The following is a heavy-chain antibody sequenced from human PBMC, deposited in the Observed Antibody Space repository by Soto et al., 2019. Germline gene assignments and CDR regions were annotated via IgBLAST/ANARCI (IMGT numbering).Heavy chain of an antibody. CDR2: IHYSGTT. CDR1: GTSISSYY. D-gene: IGHD2-2*01. Sequence: SETLSLTCTVSGTSISSYYWSWIRQPPGKGLEWIASIHYSGTTNYNPSLASRVTLSVDTSKNQFSLKMTSVTAADRAMYFCARDDHIVVVPTSLGAMDVWGQGTTVTVSS. V-gene: IGHV4-59*13. J-gene: IGHJ6*02. CDR3: ARDDHIVVVPTSLGAMDV.